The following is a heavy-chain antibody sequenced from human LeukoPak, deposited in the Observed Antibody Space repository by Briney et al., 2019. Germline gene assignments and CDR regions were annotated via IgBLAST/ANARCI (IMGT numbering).Heavy chain of an antibody. CDR2: INPNSGGT. D-gene: IGHD3-22*01. Sequence: ASVKVSCKPSGYAFPGYYMHGVRQAPGQGLEWMGWINPNSGGTNYAQKFQGRVTMTRDTSISKAYMELSRLRSDDTAGDYCSRDLVGGCDDSCGYYYGFFDYWGQGTLVTVSS. V-gene: IGHV1-2*02. CDR3: SRDLVGGCDDSCGYYYGFFDY. J-gene: IGHJ4*02. CDR1: GYAFPGYY.